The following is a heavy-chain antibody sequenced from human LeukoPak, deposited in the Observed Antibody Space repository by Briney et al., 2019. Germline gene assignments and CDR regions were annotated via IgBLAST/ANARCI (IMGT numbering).Heavy chain of an antibody. CDR1: GFTFSSYW. D-gene: IGHD1-26*01. CDR2: IKQDGSEK. V-gene: IGHV3-7*01. J-gene: IGHJ4*02. Sequence: GGSLRLSRAASGFTFSSYWMSWVRQAPGKGLEWVANIKQDGSEKYYVDSVKGRFTISRDNAKNSLYLQMNSLRAEDTAVYYCARDSGSYSPYFDYWGQGTLVTVSS. CDR3: ARDSGSYSPYFDY.